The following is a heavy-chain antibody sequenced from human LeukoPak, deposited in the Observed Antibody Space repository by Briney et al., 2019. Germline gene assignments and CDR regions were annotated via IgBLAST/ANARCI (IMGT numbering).Heavy chain of an antibody. J-gene: IGHJ4*02. CDR3: ARDPSRYYGPSGSHYYIDLDF. CDR1: GYIFIGYY. Sequence: ASVKVSCKASGYIFIGYYIHWVRQAPGQGLEWMGCINPNSGGTNYAQKFQGRVTMTSDTSITTAYMELTRLRSDDTAVYYCARDPSRYYGPSGSHYYIDLDFWGQGALVTVSS. D-gene: IGHD3-10*01. CDR2: INPNSGGT. V-gene: IGHV1-2*02.